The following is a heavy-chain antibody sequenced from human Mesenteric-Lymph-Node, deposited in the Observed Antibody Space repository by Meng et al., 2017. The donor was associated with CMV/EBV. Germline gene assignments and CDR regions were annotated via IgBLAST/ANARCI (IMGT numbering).Heavy chain of an antibody. V-gene: IGHV1-2*02. CDR1: GYTFTSYG. D-gene: IGHD6-13*01. CDR3: ATELTHSRYFVD. J-gene: IGHJ4*02. CDR2: ISLDSGGT. Sequence: ASVKVSCKASGYTFTSYGISWVRQAPGQGLEWMGWISLDSGGTYYAQRFQGRVTMTRDTSITTAYMELSRLTSDDTAVYFCATELTHSRYFVDWGQGTLVTVSS.